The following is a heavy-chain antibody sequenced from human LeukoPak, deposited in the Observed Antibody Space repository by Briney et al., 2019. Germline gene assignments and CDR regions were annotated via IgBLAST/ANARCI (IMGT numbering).Heavy chain of an antibody. CDR2: IIPIFGTA. CDR1: GYTFTSYY. CDR3: ASGAHSSGPPGRFDP. J-gene: IGHJ5*02. Sequence: SVKVSCKASGYTFTSYYMHWVRQAPGQGLEWMGGIIPIFGTANYAQKFQGRVTITADKSTSTAYMELSSLRSEDTAVYYCASGAHSSGPPGRFDPWGQGTLVTVSS. D-gene: IGHD3-22*01. V-gene: IGHV1-69*06.